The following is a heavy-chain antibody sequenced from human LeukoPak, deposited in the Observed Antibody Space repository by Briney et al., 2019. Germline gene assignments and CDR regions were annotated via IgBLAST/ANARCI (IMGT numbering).Heavy chain of an antibody. CDR1: GGTFSSYS. V-gene: IGHV1-69*05. Sequence: SVNLSCGASGGTFSSYSIRWVRQAPGQGLEWMGGIIPICGTANYGQKFQGRVTITTDVSTSTAYIELSSLRSEDTAVYYCAREGGPDSYGPSPPSYYYYLDVWGKGTTVTVSS. CDR3: AREGGPDSYGPSPPSYYYYLDV. J-gene: IGHJ6*03. CDR2: IIPICGTA. D-gene: IGHD5-18*01.